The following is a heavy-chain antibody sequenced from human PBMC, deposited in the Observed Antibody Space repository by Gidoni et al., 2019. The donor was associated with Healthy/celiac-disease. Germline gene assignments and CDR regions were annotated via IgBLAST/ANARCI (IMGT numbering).Heavy chain of an antibody. V-gene: IGHV4-39*07. CDR3: AGKQWLSVFDP. J-gene: IGHJ5*02. D-gene: IGHD6-19*01. CDR1: GGSISSSSYY. Sequence: QLPLQESGPGLVKPSETLSLTCTVSGGSISSSSYYWGWLRQPPGKGLEWIGSIYYSGSTYYHPSLKSRVTISVDTSKNQFSLKLSSVTAADTAVYYCAGKQWLSVFDPWGQGTLVTVSS. CDR2: IYYSGST.